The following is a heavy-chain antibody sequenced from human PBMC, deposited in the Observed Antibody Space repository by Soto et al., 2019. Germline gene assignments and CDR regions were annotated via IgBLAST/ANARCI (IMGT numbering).Heavy chain of an antibody. CDR3: AREIVVVVAATLRSANYYYYGMDV. Sequence: ASVKVSCKASGYTFTSDYMHGVRQAPGQGLEWMGIINPSGGSTSYAQKFQGRVTMTRDTSTSTVYMELSSLRSEDTAVYYCAREIVVVVAATLRSANYYYYGMDVWGQGTTVTVSS. CDR2: INPSGGST. CDR1: GYTFTSDY. D-gene: IGHD2-15*01. V-gene: IGHV1-46*01. J-gene: IGHJ6*02.